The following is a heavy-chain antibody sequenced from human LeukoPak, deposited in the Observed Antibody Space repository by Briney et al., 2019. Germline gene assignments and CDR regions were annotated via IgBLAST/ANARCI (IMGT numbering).Heavy chain of an antibody. CDR1: GGSISSGSYY. J-gene: IGHJ3*02. CDR2: IYTRGSI. CDR3: ARLPQGGYSYGYAFDI. Sequence: PSETLSLTCTVSGGSISSGSYYWSWIRQPAGKGLEWIGRIYTRGSINYNPSLKSRVTISIDTSKNQFSLKLSSVTAADTAVYYCARLPQGGYSYGYAFDIWGQGTMVTVSS. V-gene: IGHV4-61*02. D-gene: IGHD5-18*01.